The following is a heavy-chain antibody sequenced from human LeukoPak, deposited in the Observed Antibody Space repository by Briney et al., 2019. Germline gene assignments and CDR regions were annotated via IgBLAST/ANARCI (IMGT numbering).Heavy chain of an antibody. CDR3: AKERYDGSGAAYDN. CDR2: VSRKSDYR. CDR1: GFIFDDAV. V-gene: IGHV3-9*01. Sequence: GGSLRLSCAASGFIFDDAVMHWVRQAPGKGLEWASGVSRKSDYRAYADSVKGHFTISRDNARNSLYLQMNSLRAEDTALYYCAKERYDGSGAAYDNWGQGTLVTVSS. D-gene: IGHD3-10*01. J-gene: IGHJ4*02.